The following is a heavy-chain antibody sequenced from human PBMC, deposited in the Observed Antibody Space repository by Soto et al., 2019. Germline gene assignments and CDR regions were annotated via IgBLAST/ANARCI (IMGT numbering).Heavy chain of an antibody. V-gene: IGHV4-30-2*01. CDR1: GGSISSGGYS. D-gene: IGHD2-2*01. J-gene: IGHJ5*02. Sequence: SETLSLTCAVSGGSISSGGYSWSWIRQPPGKGLEWIGYIYHSGSTYYNPSLKSRVTISVDRSKNQFSLKLSSVTAADTAMYYCARAERYCSSTSCYCWFDPWGQGTLVTVSS. CDR3: ARAERYCSSTSCYCWFDP. CDR2: IYHSGST.